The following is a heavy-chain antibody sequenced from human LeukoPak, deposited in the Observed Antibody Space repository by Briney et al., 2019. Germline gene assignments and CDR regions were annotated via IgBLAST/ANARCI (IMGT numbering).Heavy chain of an antibody. D-gene: IGHD6-13*01. CDR3: ARWAAAGTNWFDP. Sequence: SETLSLPFAVSGGSISSGGYSWSWIRPPPGKGLEWIGSIYHSGSTYYNPSLKSRVTISVDTSKNQVSLNLGSVTAADTAVYYCARWAAAGTNWFDPWGQGTLVTVSS. CDR2: IYHSGST. CDR1: GGSISSGGYS. J-gene: IGHJ5*02. V-gene: IGHV4-30-2*03.